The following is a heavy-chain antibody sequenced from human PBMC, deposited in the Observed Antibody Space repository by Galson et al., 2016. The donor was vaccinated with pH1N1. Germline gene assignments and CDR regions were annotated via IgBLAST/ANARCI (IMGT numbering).Heavy chain of an antibody. CDR3: ARLPYCDTTSCPFDY. Sequence: QSGAEVKKPGESLRISCQGSGYSFTSYWIAWVRQMPGKGLEWMGIIYPGDSDTRYSPSFQGQVTIPSDKAISTAYLQWSSLRASDTAMYYCARLPYCDTTSCPFDYWGQGTLVTVSS. V-gene: IGHV5-51*03. CDR1: GYSFTSYW. D-gene: IGHD2-2*01. J-gene: IGHJ4*02. CDR2: IYPGDSDT.